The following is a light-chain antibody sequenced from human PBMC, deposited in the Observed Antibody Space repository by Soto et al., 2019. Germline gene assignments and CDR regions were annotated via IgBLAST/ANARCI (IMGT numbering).Light chain of an antibody. CDR2: LTS. J-gene: IGKJ1*01. CDR3: HQRQSWPRT. Sequence: EIVLTQSPATLSSFPGDRVTLSCRASQAVNTRLAWYQHKPGQAPRLLIYLTSNRAAGIPPRFSGSGSETDFTLTISDVEPEDFAVYYCHQRQSWPRTXGQGTKVDI. V-gene: IGKV3-11*01. CDR1: QAVNTR.